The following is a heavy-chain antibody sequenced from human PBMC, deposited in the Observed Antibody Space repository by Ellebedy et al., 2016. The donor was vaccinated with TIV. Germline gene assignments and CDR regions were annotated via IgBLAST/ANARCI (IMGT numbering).Heavy chain of an antibody. CDR2: VSYSGST. J-gene: IGHJ3*02. CDR1: GGSFSGYY. Sequence: MPSETLSLTSAVHGGSFSGYYWSWTRQPPGKGLEWIGTVSYSGSTYFRPSLKSRVTISVDTSKNQFSLRLSSVTAADTAVYYCARHDSGIFGLLVIPNSFDIWGQGTLVSVSS. D-gene: IGHD3/OR15-3a*01. V-gene: IGHV4-34*01. CDR3: ARHDSGIFGLLVIPNSFDI.